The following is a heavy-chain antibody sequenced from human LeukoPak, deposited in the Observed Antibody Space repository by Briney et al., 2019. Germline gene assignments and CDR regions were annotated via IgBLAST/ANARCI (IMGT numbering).Heavy chain of an antibody. CDR2: IDPNSGET. CDR3: ARIYYETSGGYYY. J-gene: IGHJ4*02. D-gene: IGHD3-22*01. V-gene: IGHV1-2*02. Sequence: ASVKVSCKASGYIFTTYYIHWLRQAPGQGLEWMGWIDPNSGETHYGQNFQGRVTMTWDTSISTASMELSRLRSDDTALYYCARIYYETSGGYYYWGQGTLVTVSS. CDR1: GYIFTTYY.